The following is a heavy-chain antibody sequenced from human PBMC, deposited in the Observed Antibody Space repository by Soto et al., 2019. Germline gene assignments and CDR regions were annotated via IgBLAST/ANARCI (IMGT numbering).Heavy chain of an antibody. V-gene: IGHV4-34*01. Sequence: PSETLSLTCAVYGGSFSGYYWTWIRQPPGKGLEWIGEINHSGSTNYNPSLKSRVTISIDTSKTQFSLKLDSVTAADTAVYYCGRAQTYYDFWDYHVGHYYYGMDLWGQGTTVTVSS. CDR2: INHSGST. CDR1: GGSFSGYY. CDR3: GRAQTYYDFWDYHVGHYYYGMDL. D-gene: IGHD3-3*01. J-gene: IGHJ6*01.